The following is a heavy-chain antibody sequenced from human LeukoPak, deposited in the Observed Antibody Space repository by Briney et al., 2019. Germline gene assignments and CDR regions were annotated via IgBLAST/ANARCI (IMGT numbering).Heavy chain of an antibody. Sequence: GGSLRLSCAASGFTFSSYAMSWVRQAPGKGLEWVSAISGSGGSTYYADSVRGRFAISRDNSKNTLYLQMNSLRAEDTAVYYCANELGQQREDDAFDIWGQGTMVTVSS. CDR2: ISGSGGST. J-gene: IGHJ3*02. D-gene: IGHD6-13*01. V-gene: IGHV3-23*01. CDR3: ANELGQQREDDAFDI. CDR1: GFTFSSYA.